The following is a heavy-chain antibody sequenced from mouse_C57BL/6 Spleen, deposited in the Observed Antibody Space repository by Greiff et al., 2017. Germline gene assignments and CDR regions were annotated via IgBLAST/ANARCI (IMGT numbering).Heavy chain of an antibody. CDR2: IPPNSGST. CDR3: AREGGNSYAMDY. V-gene: IGHV1-64*01. D-gene: IGHD2-1*01. Sequence: VQLQQSGAELVKPGASVKLSCKASGYTFTSYWMHWVKQRPGQGLEWIGMIPPNSGSTNYHEKFKSKATLTVDKSSSTAYMQRSSLTSEDSAVYYCAREGGNSYAMDYWGQGTSVTVSS. CDR1: GYTFTSYW. J-gene: IGHJ4*01.